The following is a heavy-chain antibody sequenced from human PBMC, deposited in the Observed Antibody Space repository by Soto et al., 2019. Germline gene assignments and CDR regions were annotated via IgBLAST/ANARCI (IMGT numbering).Heavy chain of an antibody. V-gene: IGHV1-69*01. D-gene: IGHD3-22*01. Sequence: QVQLVQSGAEVKKPGSSMKVSCKASGGTFRSYSISWVRQAPGQGLEWMGGIIPIFDITNYAQKFQGRVTITADESTSTAYMELSSLGSDDTAVYYYARPDEGGYSSNHHYYYALDVWGQGTTVTV. CDR2: IIPIFDIT. J-gene: IGHJ6*02. CDR3: ARPDEGGYSSNHHYYYALDV. CDR1: GGTFRSYS.